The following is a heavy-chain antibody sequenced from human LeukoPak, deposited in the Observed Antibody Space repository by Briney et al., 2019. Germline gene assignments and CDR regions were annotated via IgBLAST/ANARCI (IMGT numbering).Heavy chain of an antibody. CDR1: GGSFSGYY. J-gene: IGHJ5*02. Sequence: SETLSLTCAVYGGSFSGYYWSWIRQPPGKGLEWIGEINQSGRTNYNPSLKSRVTMSLDTSKNQFSLKLSSVTAADTAVYYCASSPLVGANNWFDPWGQGTLVTVSS. CDR3: ASSPLVGANNWFDP. D-gene: IGHD1-26*01. CDR2: INQSGRT. V-gene: IGHV4-34*01.